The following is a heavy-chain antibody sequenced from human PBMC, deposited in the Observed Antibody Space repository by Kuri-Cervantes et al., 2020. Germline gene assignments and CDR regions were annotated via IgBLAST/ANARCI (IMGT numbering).Heavy chain of an antibody. CDR2: MRQDGSQK. D-gene: IGHD6-13*01. V-gene: IGHV3-7*01. Sequence: GESLKISSVASGFTFSSFWMNWVRQAPGKGLERVANMRQDGSQKYYVDSVKGKFTISRDNARNSLYMEMNSLGDEDTAVYYCAGGYSNTWPKWYFDLWGRGTLVTVSS. J-gene: IGHJ2*01. CDR1: GFTFSSFW. CDR3: AGGYSNTWPKWYFDL.